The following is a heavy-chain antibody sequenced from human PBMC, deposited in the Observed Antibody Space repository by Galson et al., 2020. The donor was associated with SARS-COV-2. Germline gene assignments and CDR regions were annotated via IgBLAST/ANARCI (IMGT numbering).Heavy chain of an antibody. J-gene: IGHJ3*02. CDR1: GFTFSSYA. CDR3: AKEEKNRGAGAFDI. Sequence: GGSLRLSCAASGFTFSSYAMSWVRQAPGKGLEWVLAISSNGARTHYADSVKGRFTISRDNSKSTLYLQMTSLRAEDTALYYCAKEEKNRGAGAFDIWGQGTMVTVSS. D-gene: IGHD6-19*01. CDR2: ISSNGART. V-gene: IGHV3-23*01.